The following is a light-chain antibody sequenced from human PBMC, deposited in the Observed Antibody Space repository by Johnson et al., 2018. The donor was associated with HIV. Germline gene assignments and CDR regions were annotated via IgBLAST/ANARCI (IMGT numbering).Light chain of an antibody. V-gene: IGLV1-51*02. CDR2: ENN. Sequence: QSVLTQPPSVSAAPGQKVTISCSGSSSNIGDNFVSWYQQLPGRAPKLLIYENNKRPSGIPDRFSGSKSGTSATLGITGLQTGDEADYYCGTWVSGLSAYVYGTVSKVPVL. J-gene: IGLJ1*01. CDR3: GTWVSGLSAYV. CDR1: SSNIGDNF.